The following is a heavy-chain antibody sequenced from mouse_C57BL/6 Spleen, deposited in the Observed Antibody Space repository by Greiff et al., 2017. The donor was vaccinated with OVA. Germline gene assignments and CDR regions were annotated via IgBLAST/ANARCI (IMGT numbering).Heavy chain of an antibody. V-gene: IGHV5-17*01. J-gene: IGHJ2*01. D-gene: IGHD2-1*01. CDR1: GFTFSDYG. Sequence: EVMLVESGGGLVKPGGSLKLSCAASGFTFSDYGMHWVRQAPEKGLEWVAYISSGSSTIYYADTVKGRFTISRDNAKNTLFLQMTSLRSEDTAMYYCARYYYGNYEGGYFDYWGQGTTLTVSS. CDR2: ISSGSSTI. CDR3: ARYYYGNYEGGYFDY.